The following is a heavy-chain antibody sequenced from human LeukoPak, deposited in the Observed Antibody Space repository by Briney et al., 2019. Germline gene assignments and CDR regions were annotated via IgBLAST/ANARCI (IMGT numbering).Heavy chain of an antibody. CDR3: ASEIRYCSGGTCYSDYFDN. V-gene: IGHV3-7*01. J-gene: IGHJ4*02. CDR1: GLSFATCW. CDR2: INRDGSEK. D-gene: IGHD2-15*01. Sequence: GGSLRLSCVDSGLSFATCWMSWVRQAPGKGLEWVANINRDGSEKYYVDSVKGRFTIPRDNAKNSLYLQMNSLRAEDTAVYYCASEIRYCSGGTCYSDYFDNWGQGTLVTVSS.